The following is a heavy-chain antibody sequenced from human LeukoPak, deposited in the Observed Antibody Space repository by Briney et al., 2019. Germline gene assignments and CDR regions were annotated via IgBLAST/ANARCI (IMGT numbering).Heavy chain of an antibody. CDR1: GYTFSSYG. J-gene: IGHJ4*02. Sequence: ASVKVSCKASGYTFSSYGISLVRQAPGQGLEWMGWVSAYNGNTNYRQKLQGRVTMTTDTSTSTAYMDLRSLRSDDTAIYYCARDSPDGSGTYYNDSPDYWGQGTLVTVSS. V-gene: IGHV1-18*01. D-gene: IGHD3-10*01. CDR2: VSAYNGNT. CDR3: ARDSPDGSGTYYNDSPDY.